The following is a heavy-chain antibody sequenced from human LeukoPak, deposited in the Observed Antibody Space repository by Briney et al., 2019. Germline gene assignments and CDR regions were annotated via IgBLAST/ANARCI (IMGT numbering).Heavy chain of an antibody. J-gene: IGHJ4*02. Sequence: GASVKVSCKASGGTFTSYAISWVRQAPGQGLEWMGGIIPNFGTANYAQKFQGRVTITADESTSTAYMELSSLRSEDTAVYYCARDRGSTSSFDYWGQGTLVPVSS. CDR3: ARDRGSTSSFDY. V-gene: IGHV1-69*13. CDR2: IIPNFGTA. CDR1: GGTFTSYA. D-gene: IGHD2-2*01.